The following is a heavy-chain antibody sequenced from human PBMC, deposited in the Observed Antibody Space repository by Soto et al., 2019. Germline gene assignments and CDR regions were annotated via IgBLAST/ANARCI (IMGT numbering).Heavy chain of an antibody. CDR2: ISYDGSNK. D-gene: IGHD3-3*01. Sequence: GGSLRLSCAASGFTFSSYGMHWVRQAPGKGLEWVAVISYDGSNKYYADSVKGRFTISRDNSKNTLYLQMNSLRAEDTAEYYCAKDLRYYDLNYYYYGMDVWGQGTTVTVSS. J-gene: IGHJ6*02. CDR3: AKDLRYYDLNYYYYGMDV. V-gene: IGHV3-30*18. CDR1: GFTFSSYG.